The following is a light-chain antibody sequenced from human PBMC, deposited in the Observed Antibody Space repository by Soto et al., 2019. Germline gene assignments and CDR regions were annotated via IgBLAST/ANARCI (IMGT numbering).Light chain of an antibody. Sequence: EIVLTQSPGTLSWSPGERATLSCRASQSVSSRYLAWYQQKPGQAPRLLIYGASRRATGIPDRFSGSGSGTDFTLTISRLEPEDFVVYYCQQYGSSPPVTFGQGTKVEIK. CDR3: QQYGSSPPVT. V-gene: IGKV3-20*01. J-gene: IGKJ1*01. CDR2: GAS. CDR1: QSVSSRY.